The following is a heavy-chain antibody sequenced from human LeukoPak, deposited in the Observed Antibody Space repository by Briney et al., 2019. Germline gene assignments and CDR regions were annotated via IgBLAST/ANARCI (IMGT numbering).Heavy chain of an antibody. CDR3: ARDSPPGGSRTPFDY. V-gene: IGHV3-48*04. CDR1: GFTFSSYS. J-gene: IGHJ4*02. D-gene: IGHD1-26*01. Sequence: GGSLRLSCAASGFTFSSYSMNWVRQAPGKGLEWVSYISSSSSTIYYADSVKGRFTISRDNAKNSLYLQMNSLRAEDTAVYYCARDSPPGGSRTPFDYWGQGTLVTVSS. CDR2: ISSSSSTI.